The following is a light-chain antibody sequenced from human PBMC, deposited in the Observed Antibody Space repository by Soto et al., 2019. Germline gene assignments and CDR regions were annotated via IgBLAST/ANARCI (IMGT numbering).Light chain of an antibody. V-gene: IGLV1-51*02. Sequence: QSVLTQPPSLSAAPGQKATISCSGSSSNIGNNYVSWYQQLPGTAPKLLMFENNKRPSGIPDRFSGSKSGTSATLGITGLQTGDEADYYCGTWDSSLNTYVFGTGTKVTV. J-gene: IGLJ1*01. CDR1: SSNIGNNY. CDR2: ENN. CDR3: GTWDSSLNTYV.